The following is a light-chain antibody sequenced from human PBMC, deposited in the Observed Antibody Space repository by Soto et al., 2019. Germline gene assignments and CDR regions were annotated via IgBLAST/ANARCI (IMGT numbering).Light chain of an antibody. Sequence: DMQMSHAPSSLSASSGDRFSFTCQVSQDISKFLNWYQQKPGKAPNLLIYDASNLEIGVPSRFSGSGSGTHFTFTISSLQTEDIGTYYCQQYDILPITFGRGTRLEIK. J-gene: IGKJ5*01. CDR2: DAS. CDR3: QQYDILPIT. CDR1: QDISKF. V-gene: IGKV1-33*01.